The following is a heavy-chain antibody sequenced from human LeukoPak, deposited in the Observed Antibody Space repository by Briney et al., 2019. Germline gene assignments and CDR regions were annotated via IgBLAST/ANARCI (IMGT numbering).Heavy chain of an antibody. V-gene: IGHV3-23*01. CDR1: GFTFNRYL. J-gene: IGHJ4*02. D-gene: IGHD2-15*01. CDR3: ARGETGRGDYFDF. Sequence: GGSLRLSCAASGFTFNRYLMTWLRQAPGKGLEWVGNLNLDGSSTYYADSLRGRVIISRDNSKNTLFLQLNSMTPDDTAVYYCARGETGRGDYFDFWGQGTPVAVSS. CDR2: LNLDGSST.